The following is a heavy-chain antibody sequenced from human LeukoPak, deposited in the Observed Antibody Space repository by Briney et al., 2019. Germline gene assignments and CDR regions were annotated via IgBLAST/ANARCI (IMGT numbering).Heavy chain of an antibody. J-gene: IGHJ4*02. V-gene: IGHV3-23*01. CDR1: GFTFSSYA. CDR3: AHASTPWYFDY. D-gene: IGHD2-15*01. Sequence: PGGSLRLSCAPSGFTFSSYAMSWVRQAPGKGLQWVSAISGSGGSTYYADSVKGRFTISRDNSKNTLYLQMNSLRAEDTAVYYCAHASTPWYFDYWGQGTLVTVSS. CDR2: ISGSGGST.